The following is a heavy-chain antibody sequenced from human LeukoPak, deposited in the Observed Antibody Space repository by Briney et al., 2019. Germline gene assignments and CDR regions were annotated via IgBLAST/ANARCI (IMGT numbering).Heavy chain of an antibody. CDR3: ARNNGMDV. Sequence: GGSLRLSCAASGFTFSSHWMHWVRQAPGKGLVWVSRINSDGSSTSYADSVKGRFTISKDNAKNSLYLQMNSLRAEDTALYHCARNNGMDVWGQGTTVIVSS. CDR2: INSDGSST. CDR1: GFTFSSHW. J-gene: IGHJ6*02. V-gene: IGHV3-74*01.